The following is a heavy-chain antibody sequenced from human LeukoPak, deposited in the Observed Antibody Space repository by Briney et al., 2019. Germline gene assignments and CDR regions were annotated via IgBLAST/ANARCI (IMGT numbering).Heavy chain of an antibody. CDR2: ISGYNGNT. Sequence: GASVKVSCKASGYIFTNFGISWVRQARGQGLEWMGWISGYNGNTKYVQKFQGRVTMTTDTSTSTAYMELRSLRSDDTAVYYCARGGQQWRGGNYFDSWGQGTLVAVSS. J-gene: IGHJ4*02. CDR1: GYIFTNFG. D-gene: IGHD6-19*01. CDR3: ARGGQQWRGGNYFDS. V-gene: IGHV1-18*01.